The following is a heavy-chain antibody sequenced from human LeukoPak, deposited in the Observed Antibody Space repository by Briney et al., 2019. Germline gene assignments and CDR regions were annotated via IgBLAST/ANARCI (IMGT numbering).Heavy chain of an antibody. CDR1: GFSFSTYG. V-gene: IGHV3-30*02. CDR3: ANDRGAFDVDY. D-gene: IGHD1-26*01. CDR2: IRYGGSNQ. J-gene: IGHJ4*02. Sequence: HPGGSLRLSCATSGFSFSTYGMHWVRQAPGKGLEWVAFIRYGGSNQYYAASVKGRFTISRDSSKNTLYLQMNSLRPEDTAVYSCANDRGAFDVDYWGQGTLVTVSS.